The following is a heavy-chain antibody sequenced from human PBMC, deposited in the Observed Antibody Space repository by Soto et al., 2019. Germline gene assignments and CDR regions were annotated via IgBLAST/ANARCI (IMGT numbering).Heavy chain of an antibody. CDR1: GYSFTSYW. D-gene: IGHD3-16*01. CDR3: ARQAGGYELPYYYYGMDV. V-gene: IGHV5-10-1*01. Sequence: RESLKISCKGSGYSFTSYWISWVRQMPGKGLEWMGRIDPSDSYTNYSPSFQGHVTISADKSISTAYLQWSSLKASDTAMFYCARQAGGYELPYYYYGMDVWGQGTTVTVSS. CDR2: IDPSDSYT. J-gene: IGHJ6*02.